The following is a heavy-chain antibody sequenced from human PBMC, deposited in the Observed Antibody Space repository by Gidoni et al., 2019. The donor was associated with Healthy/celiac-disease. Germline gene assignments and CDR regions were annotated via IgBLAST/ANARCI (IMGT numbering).Heavy chain of an antibody. CDR2: SSGRGGST. J-gene: IGHJ5*02. Sequence: EVQLLESGGGLVQPGGSLRLSCAASGSTFRSYGMGWVRQALGKGLEWVSASSGRGGSTYYAGAVKGRFTISRDNSKNTRYLQMNSLRAEDTAVYYCAKQRRFVLGGYPFDPWGQGTLVTVSS. CDR1: GSTFRSYG. D-gene: IGHD3-3*01. CDR3: AKQRRFVLGGYPFDP. V-gene: IGHV3-23*01.